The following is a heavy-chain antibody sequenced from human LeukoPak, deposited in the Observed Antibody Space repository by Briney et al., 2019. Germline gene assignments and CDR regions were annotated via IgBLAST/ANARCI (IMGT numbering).Heavy chain of an antibody. D-gene: IGHD3-10*01. CDR2: IFPSGGEI. Sequence: GGSLRLSCAASGFTFSSYAMSWVRQAPGKGLEWVSSIFPSGGEIHYADSVRGRFTISRDNSKSTLYLQMNSLRAEDTAVYYCAKGSAAYYYYYYMDVWGKGTTVTVSS. CDR1: GFTFSSYA. CDR3: AKGSAAYYYYYYMDV. V-gene: IGHV3-23*01. J-gene: IGHJ6*03.